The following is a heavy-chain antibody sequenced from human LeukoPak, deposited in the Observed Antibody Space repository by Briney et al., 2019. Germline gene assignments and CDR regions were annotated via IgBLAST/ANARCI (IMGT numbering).Heavy chain of an antibody. D-gene: IGHD3-10*01. CDR3: AGFARGGPFDD. Sequence: SSETLSLTCAVSGGSISSGGYSWSWIRQPPGKGLELIGYIYPTGSTYYNPSLKSRVTISVDRSKNRVSLKVSSVTAADTAVYYCAGFARGGPFDDWGRGTLVTVSS. J-gene: IGHJ4*01. CDR1: GGSISSGGYS. V-gene: IGHV4-30-2*01. CDR2: IYPTGST.